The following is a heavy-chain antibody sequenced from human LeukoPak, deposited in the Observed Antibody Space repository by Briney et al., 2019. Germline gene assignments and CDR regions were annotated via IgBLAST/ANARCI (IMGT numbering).Heavy chain of an antibody. Sequence: SETLSLTCTVSGGSISSYYWSWIRQPAGKGLEWIGRIYTSGSTNYNPSLKSRVTISVDTSKNQFSLNLTSVTAADTAMYYCARRRGAYGDYVYWGQGTLVTVSS. CDR3: ARRRGAYGDYVY. V-gene: IGHV4-4*07. J-gene: IGHJ4*02. CDR2: IYTSGST. D-gene: IGHD4-17*01. CDR1: GGSISSYY.